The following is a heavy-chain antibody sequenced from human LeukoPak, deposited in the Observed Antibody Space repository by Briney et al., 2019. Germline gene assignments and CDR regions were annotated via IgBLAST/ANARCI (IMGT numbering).Heavy chain of an antibody. CDR1: GFTFSSYG. CDR3: AKGVDYYDSSGHDY. Sequence: PGRSLRLSCAASGFTFSSYGMHWVRQAPGKGLEWVAVISYDGSNKYYADSVKGRFTISRDISENTLYLQMNSLRAEDTAVYYCAKGVDYYDSSGHDYWGQGTLVTVSS. CDR2: ISYDGSNK. D-gene: IGHD3-22*01. J-gene: IGHJ4*02. V-gene: IGHV3-30*18.